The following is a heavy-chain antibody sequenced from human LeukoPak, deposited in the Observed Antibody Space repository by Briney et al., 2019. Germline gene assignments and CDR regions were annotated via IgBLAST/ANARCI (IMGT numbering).Heavy chain of an antibody. CDR2: IYSGGST. D-gene: IGHD4-17*01. J-gene: IGHJ4*02. CDR3: ARRGFGDYALDY. CDR1: GFTVSSNY. V-gene: IGHV3-66*01. Sequence: GGSLRLSCAASGFTVSSNYMSWVRQAPGKGLEWVSVIYSGGSTYYADSVKGRFTISRDNSKNTLYLQMNSLRAEDAAVYYCARRGFGDYALDYWGQGSLVTVSS.